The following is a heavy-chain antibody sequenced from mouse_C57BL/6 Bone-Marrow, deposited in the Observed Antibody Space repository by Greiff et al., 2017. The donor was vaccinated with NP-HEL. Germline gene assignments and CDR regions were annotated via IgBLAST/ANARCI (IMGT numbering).Heavy chain of an antibody. CDR3: ARRGGSYYFDY. Sequence: QVQLKQSGPGLVQPSQSLSITCTVSGFSLTSYGVHWVRQSPGKGLEWLGVIWSGGSTDYNAAFISRLSISKDNSKSQVFFKMNSLQADDTAIYYYARRGGSYYFDYWGQGTTLTVSS. CDR2: IWSGGST. J-gene: IGHJ2*01. V-gene: IGHV2-2*01. D-gene: IGHD3-1*01. CDR1: GFSLTSYG.